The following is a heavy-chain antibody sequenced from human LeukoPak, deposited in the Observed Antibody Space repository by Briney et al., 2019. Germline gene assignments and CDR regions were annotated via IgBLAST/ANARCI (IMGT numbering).Heavy chain of an antibody. CDR1: GFTFSSYG. D-gene: IGHD1-26*01. J-gene: IGHJ4*02. CDR2: IRYDGSNK. CDR3: AKDPEGASVRSFDY. V-gene: IGHV3-30*02. Sequence: HPGGSLRLSCEGSGFTFSSYGIHWVLQAPGNGLEWMAFIRYDGSNKYYADSVKGRFTISRDNSKNTLYLQMNSLRAEDTAVYYCAKDPEGASVRSFDYWGQGTLVTVSS.